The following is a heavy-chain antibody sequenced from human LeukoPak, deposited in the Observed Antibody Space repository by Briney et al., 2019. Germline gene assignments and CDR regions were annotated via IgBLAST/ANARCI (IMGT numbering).Heavy chain of an antibody. Sequence: SETLSLTCTVSGYFISSGYYWGWIRQPPGKGLQWIGSIHHSGSTYYNPSLKSRVTISVDTSKSQFSLKLGSVTAADTAVYFCARLSPPGRSSVKGKYYFDYWGQGALVTVSS. D-gene: IGHD6-6*01. CDR3: ARLSPPGRSSVKGKYYFDY. CDR2: IHHSGST. J-gene: IGHJ4*02. CDR1: GYFISSGYY. V-gene: IGHV4-38-2*02.